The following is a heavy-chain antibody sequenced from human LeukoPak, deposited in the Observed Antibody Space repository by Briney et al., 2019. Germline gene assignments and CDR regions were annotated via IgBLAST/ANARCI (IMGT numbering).Heavy chain of an antibody. V-gene: IGHV4-39*07. Sequence: SSETLSLTCTVSGGSISSSSYYWGWIRQPPGKGLEWIESIYYSGSTYYNPSLKSRVTISVDTSKNQFSLKLSSVTAADTAVYYCARERRTPNATVLMVYAITGGYNWFDPWGQGTLVTVSS. CDR3: ARERRTPNATVLMVYAITGGYNWFDP. CDR2: IYYSGST. CDR1: GGSISSSSYY. D-gene: IGHD2-8*01. J-gene: IGHJ5*02.